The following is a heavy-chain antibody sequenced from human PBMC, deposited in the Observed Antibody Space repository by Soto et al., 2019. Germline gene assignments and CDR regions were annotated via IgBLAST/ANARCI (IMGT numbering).Heavy chain of an antibody. CDR2: ISGSGGSP. CDR3: AKEGTSGLYSFDY. V-gene: IGHV3-23*01. J-gene: IGHJ4*02. Sequence: EVQLLESGGGLVQPGGSLRLSCAASGFTFSNYAMNWVRQAPGKGLEWVSTISGSGGSPYYADSVKGRFTISRDNSKNTLYLQMTSLRAGDSAIYYCAKEGTSGLYSFDYWGQGTLVTVSS. D-gene: IGHD6-19*01. CDR1: GFTFSNYA.